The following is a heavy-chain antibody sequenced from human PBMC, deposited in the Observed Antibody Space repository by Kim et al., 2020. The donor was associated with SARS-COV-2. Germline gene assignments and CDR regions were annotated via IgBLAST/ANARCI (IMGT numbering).Heavy chain of an antibody. J-gene: IGHJ5*02. CDR2: ISGSGGST. D-gene: IGHD2-2*01. Sequence: GGSLRLSCAASGFTFSSYAMSWVRQAPGKGLEWVSAISGSGGSTYYADSVKGRFTISRDNSKNTLYLQMNSLRAEDTAVYYCAKDPDIVVVPAAMGGSREFDPWGQGTLVTVSS. CDR1: GFTFSSYA. V-gene: IGHV3-23*01. CDR3: AKDPDIVVVPAAMGGSREFDP.